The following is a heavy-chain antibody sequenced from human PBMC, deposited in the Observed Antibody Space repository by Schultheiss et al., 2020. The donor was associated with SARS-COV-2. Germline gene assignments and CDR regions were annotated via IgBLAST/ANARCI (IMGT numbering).Heavy chain of an antibody. CDR2: INPNSGGT. Sequence: ASVKVSCKASGYTFTGYYMHWVRQAPGQGLEWMGWINPNSGGTNYAQKFQGRVTMTRDTSISTAYMELSSVTAADTAVYYCARGYGNYGPGWFDPWGQGTLVTVSS. CDR3: ARGYGNYGPGWFDP. V-gene: IGHV1-2*02. CDR1: GYTFTGYY. D-gene: IGHD4-11*01. J-gene: IGHJ5*02.